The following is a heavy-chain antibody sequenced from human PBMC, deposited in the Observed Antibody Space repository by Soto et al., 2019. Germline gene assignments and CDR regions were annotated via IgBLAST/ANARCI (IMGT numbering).Heavy chain of an antibody. CDR1: GGSISSGGYY. D-gene: IGHD6-6*01. Sequence: SETLSLTCTVSGGSISSGGYYWSWIRQHPGKGLEWIGYIYYSGSTYYNPSLKSRVTISVDTSKNQFSLKLSSVTAADTAVYYCARDSIAAPQYYFDYWGQGTLVTVSS. CDR2: IYYSGST. V-gene: IGHV4-31*03. J-gene: IGHJ4*02. CDR3: ARDSIAAPQYYFDY.